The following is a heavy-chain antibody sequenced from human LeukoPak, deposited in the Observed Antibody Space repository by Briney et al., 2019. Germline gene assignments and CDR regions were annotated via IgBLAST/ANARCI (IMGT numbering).Heavy chain of an antibody. V-gene: IGHV1-18*01. CDR1: GYTFTSYG. CDR3: ATSTLRFLEWLSQPYYYYYYMDV. D-gene: IGHD3-3*01. CDR2: ISAYNGNT. J-gene: IGHJ6*03. Sequence: ASVKVSCKASGYTFTSYGISWVRQAPGQGLEWMGWISAYNGNTNYAQKLQGRVTMTTDTSTSTAYMELRSLRSEDTAVYYCATSTLRFLEWLSQPYYYYYYMDVWGKGTTVTVSS.